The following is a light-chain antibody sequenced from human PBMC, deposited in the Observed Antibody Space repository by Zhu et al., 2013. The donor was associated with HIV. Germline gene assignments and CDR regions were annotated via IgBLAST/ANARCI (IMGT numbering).Light chain of an antibody. CDR2: KVS. V-gene: IGKV2-30*01. CDR1: QSLVYTDGNTY. Sequence: DVVMTQSPLSLPVTLGQAASFSCSSSQSLVYTDGNTYLNWFHQRPGQSPRRLIYKVSNRDSGVPDRFSGSGSGTDFTLKISRVEAEDVGLFYCMQGTHWPQTFGQGTNLEIK. CDR3: MQGTHWPQT. J-gene: IGKJ1*01.